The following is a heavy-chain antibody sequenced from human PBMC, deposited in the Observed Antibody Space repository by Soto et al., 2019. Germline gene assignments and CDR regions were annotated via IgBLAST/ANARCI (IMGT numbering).Heavy chain of an antibody. Sequence: GGSLRLSCAASGFTFSSYGMNWVRQAPGKGLEWVSYISSSSSTIYYADSVKGRFTISRDNAKNSLYLQMNSLRDEDTAVYYCARVRRIQLWTLFDYWGQGTLVTVSS. CDR2: ISSSSSTI. CDR3: ARVRRIQLWTLFDY. CDR1: GFTFSSYG. V-gene: IGHV3-48*02. D-gene: IGHD5-18*01. J-gene: IGHJ4*02.